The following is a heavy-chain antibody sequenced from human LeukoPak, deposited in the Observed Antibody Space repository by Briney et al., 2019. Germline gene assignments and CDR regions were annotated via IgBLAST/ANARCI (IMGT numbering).Heavy chain of an antibody. V-gene: IGHV4-59*03. CDR3: ARWSLDGIIWYYHMDV. CDR2: ISYSGTT. J-gene: IGHJ6*03. Sequence: PSETLSLTCTVSGGSISTYYWGWVRQTPGKGLAWLGYISYSGTTTYSPSLKSRVTISLDTSGNQFSLRLNSLTAADTAVYYCARWSLDGIIWYYHMDVWGKGTTVTVSS. CDR1: GGSISTYY. D-gene: IGHD4-23*01.